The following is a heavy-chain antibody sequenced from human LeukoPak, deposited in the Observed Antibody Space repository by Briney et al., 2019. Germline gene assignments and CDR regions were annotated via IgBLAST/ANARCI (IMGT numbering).Heavy chain of an antibody. D-gene: IGHD6-19*01. CDR3: ARAVAAYHDAFDI. CDR1: GYTFTGYY. J-gene: IGHJ3*02. Sequence: AASVKVSCKASGYTFTGYYMHWVRQAPGQGLEWMGWINPNSGGTNYAQKFQGRVTMTRDTSISTAYMELSRLRSDDTAVYYCARAVAAYHDAFDIWGQGAMVTVSS. CDR2: INPNSGGT. V-gene: IGHV1-2*02.